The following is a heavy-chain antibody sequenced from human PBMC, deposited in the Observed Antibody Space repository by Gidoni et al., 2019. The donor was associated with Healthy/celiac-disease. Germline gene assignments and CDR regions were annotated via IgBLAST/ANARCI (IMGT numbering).Heavy chain of an antibody. Sequence: EVQLVESGGGVVQPGGSLRLSCAASGFTFSSYSMNWVRQAPGKGLEWVSYISSSSSTIYYADSVKGRFTISRDNAKNSLYLQMNSLRDEDTAVYYCARNEYSSGWYASAFDIWGQGTMVTVSS. CDR1: GFTFSSYS. CDR3: ARNEYSSGWYASAFDI. D-gene: IGHD6-19*01. V-gene: IGHV3-48*02. CDR2: ISSSSSTI. J-gene: IGHJ3*02.